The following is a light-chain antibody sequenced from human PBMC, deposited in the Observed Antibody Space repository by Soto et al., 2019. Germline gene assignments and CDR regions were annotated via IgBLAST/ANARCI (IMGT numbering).Light chain of an antibody. Sequence: EVVMTQSPDTLSVSPGEGATLSWRASQSFGINLAWYQQQPGQAPRLLIYDASTRATGIPARFSGSGSGTEFTLPISSLQSEDFEVYYCQQYNNWPPITFGQGTRLEIK. J-gene: IGKJ5*01. CDR1: QSFGIN. CDR3: QQYNNWPPIT. CDR2: DAS. V-gene: IGKV3-15*01.